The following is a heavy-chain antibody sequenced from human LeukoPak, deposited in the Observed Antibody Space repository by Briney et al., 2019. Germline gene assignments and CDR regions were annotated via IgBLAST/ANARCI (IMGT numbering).Heavy chain of an antibody. V-gene: IGHV3-20*04. CDR3: AKVSEADATIVSAFDI. CDR2: INWNGGST. J-gene: IGHJ3*02. Sequence: GGSLRLSCAASGFTFDDYGMSWVRQAPGKGLEWVSGINWNGGSTGYADSVKGRFTISRGNAKNSLYLQMDSLRAEDTAIYYCAKVSEADATIVSAFDIWGQGTMVTVSS. CDR1: GFTFDDYG. D-gene: IGHD1-26*01.